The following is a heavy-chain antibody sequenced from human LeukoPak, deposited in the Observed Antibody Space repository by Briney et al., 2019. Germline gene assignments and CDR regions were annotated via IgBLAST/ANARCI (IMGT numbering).Heavy chain of an antibody. CDR3: ARVMSYYDILTGYNPSGAFDI. CDR2: IYTSGST. J-gene: IGHJ3*02. V-gene: IGHV4-61*02. D-gene: IGHD3-9*01. CDR1: GGSISSGSYY. Sequence: SETLSLTCTVSGGSISSGSYYWSWIRQPAGKGLEWIGRIYTSGSTNYNPSLKSRVTMSVDTSKNQFSLKLSSVTAADTAVYYCARVMSYYDILTGYNPSGAFDIWGQGTMVTVSS.